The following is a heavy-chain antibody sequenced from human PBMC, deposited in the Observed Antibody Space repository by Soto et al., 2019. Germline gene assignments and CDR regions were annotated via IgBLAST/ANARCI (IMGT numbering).Heavy chain of an antibody. CDR1: GFAFSNYE. Sequence: GSLRLSCAASGFAFSNYEMNWVRQAPGKGLEWVSYISLSGSTIYYADSVKGRFTISRDDAKNSLYLQMNSLRADDTAVYYCARESFSASPNFFDYWGQGTLVTVSS. CDR2: ISLSGSTI. CDR3: ARESFSASPNFFDY. J-gene: IGHJ4*02. D-gene: IGHD3-3*02. V-gene: IGHV3-48*03.